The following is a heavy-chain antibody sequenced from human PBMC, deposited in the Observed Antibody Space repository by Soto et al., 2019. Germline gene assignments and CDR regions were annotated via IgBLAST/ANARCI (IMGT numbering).Heavy chain of an antibody. CDR1: GXTFSSYA. D-gene: IGHD5-18*01. CDR2: ISYDGSNK. CDR3: ARTWIQLWSFPY. J-gene: IGHJ4*02. Sequence: QVQLVESGGGVVQPGRSLRLSCAASGXTFSSYAMHWVRQAPGKGLEWVAVISYDGSNKYYADSVKGRFTISRDNSKNTLYLQMNSLRAEDTAVYYCARTWIQLWSFPYWGQGTLVTVSS. V-gene: IGHV3-30-3*01.